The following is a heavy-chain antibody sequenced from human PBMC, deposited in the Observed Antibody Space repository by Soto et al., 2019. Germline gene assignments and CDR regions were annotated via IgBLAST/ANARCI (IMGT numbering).Heavy chain of an antibody. J-gene: IGHJ4*02. CDR1: GGSISTVDYW. CDR2: IYDGGRT. D-gene: IGHD7-27*01. Sequence: QVQLQESGPGLVKPSQTLSLTCTVSGGSISTVDYWWSWIRQSPDMGLEWIGHIYDGGRTYNNPSLESRVPMSVDTSKSQPSLTLSSVSAADTAVYYCARGPSGDKVDSWGQGTLVTVSS. CDR3: ARGPSGDKVDS. V-gene: IGHV4-30-4*01.